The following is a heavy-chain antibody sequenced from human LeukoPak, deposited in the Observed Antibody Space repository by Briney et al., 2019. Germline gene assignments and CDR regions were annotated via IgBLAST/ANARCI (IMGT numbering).Heavy chain of an antibody. J-gene: IGHJ6*02. CDR1: GFTFSSYS. CDR3: ARVGYSGYDWKGGYYYYYGMDV. V-gene: IGHV3-21*01. CDR2: ISSSSSYI. D-gene: IGHD5-12*01. Sequence: GGSLRLSCAASGFTFSSYSMNWVRQAPGKGLEWVSSISSSSSYIYYADSVKGRFTISRVNAKNSLYLQMNSLRAEDTAVYYCARVGYSGYDWKGGYYYYYGMDVWGQGTTVTVSS.